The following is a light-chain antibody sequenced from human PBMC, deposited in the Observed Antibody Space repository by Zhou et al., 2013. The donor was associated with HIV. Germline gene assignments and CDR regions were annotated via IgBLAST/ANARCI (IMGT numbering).Light chain of an antibody. V-gene: IGKV1-13*02. Sequence: AIQLTQSPSSLSASVGDRVNITCRASQGISSDLAWYQQRPGRAPKFLIYDASTLHSGVPSRFSGSGSGTDFTLTINSLQPEDFATYYCQQFNGYPTFGQGHDWRLN. CDR2: DAS. CDR3: QQFNGYPT. CDR1: QGISSD. J-gene: IGKJ5*01.